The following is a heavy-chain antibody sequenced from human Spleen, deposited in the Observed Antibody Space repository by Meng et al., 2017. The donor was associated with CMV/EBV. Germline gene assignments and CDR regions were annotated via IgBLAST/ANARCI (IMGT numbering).Heavy chain of an antibody. Sequence: GESLKISCSASGFTFSAYGMHWVRQAPGRGLEWVTFTQYDGNNAYYADSVKGRFTISRDNSKNTLYLQMNSLRGEDTAVYFCAKDQEGYYYYAMDVWGQGTTVTSP. CDR1: GFTFSAYG. V-gene: IGHV3-30*02. J-gene: IGHJ6*02. CDR2: TQYDGNNA. CDR3: AKDQEGYYYYAMDV.